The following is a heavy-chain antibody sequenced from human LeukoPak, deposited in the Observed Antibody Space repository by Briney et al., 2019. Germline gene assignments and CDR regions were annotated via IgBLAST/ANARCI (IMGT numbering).Heavy chain of an antibody. CDR1: GGSFSGYY. J-gene: IGHJ6*03. V-gene: IGHV4-34*01. CDR3: ARGLYDSSGYYFYYYYYMDV. Sequence: SETLSLTCAVYGGSFSGYYWSWIRQPPGKGLEWIGEINHSGSTNYNPSLKSRVTISVDTSKNQFSLKLSSVPAADTAVYYCARGLYDSSGYYFYYYYYMDVWGKGTTVTVSS. CDR2: INHSGST. D-gene: IGHD3-22*01.